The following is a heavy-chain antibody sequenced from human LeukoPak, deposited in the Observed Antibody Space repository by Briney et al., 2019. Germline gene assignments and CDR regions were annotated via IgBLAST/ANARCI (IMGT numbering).Heavy chain of an antibody. CDR1: GFTFSSYN. Sequence: GGSLRLSCAASGFTFSSYNMNWVRQAPGRGLEWVSSISSTTSYIFYADSLKARFTISRDNAKNSLYLQMNNLRAEDTAVYYCARGRGATPPHYFDYWGPGTLVTVSS. CDR3: ARGRGATPPHYFDY. CDR2: ISSTTSYI. V-gene: IGHV3-21*01. J-gene: IGHJ4*02. D-gene: IGHD1-26*01.